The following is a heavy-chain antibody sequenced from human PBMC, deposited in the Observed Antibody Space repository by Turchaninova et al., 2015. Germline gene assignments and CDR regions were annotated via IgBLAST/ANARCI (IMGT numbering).Heavy chain of an antibody. Sequence: QITLKESGPTLVKPTQTLTLTCTFSGFSLSTGGVGVGCIRQPPGKALEWLAFIDWDADKRYSPSRKSRLTITKHTSKNLVVHILTNMDPVDTATYYCAHRRDGYNWNSGNFDYWGQGTLVAVSS. CDR1: GFSLSTGGVG. J-gene: IGHJ4*02. D-gene: IGHD1-7*01. V-gene: IGHV2-5*02. CDR3: AHRRDGYNWNSGNFDY. CDR2: IDWDADK.